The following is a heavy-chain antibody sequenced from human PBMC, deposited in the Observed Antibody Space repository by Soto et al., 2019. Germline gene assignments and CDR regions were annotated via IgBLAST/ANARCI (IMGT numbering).Heavy chain of an antibody. Sequence: VGSLRLSCAASGFTFRSFTMNWVRQAPGKGLEWVSTISSNSAYIYYTDALRGRFTISRDNAKNSLHLQMNSLRAEDTAVYYCTRDASRDSSARGWFEPWGPGTLVTVS. D-gene: IGHD6-13*01. CDR3: TRDASRDSSARGWFEP. CDR2: ISSNSAYI. J-gene: IGHJ5*02. V-gene: IGHV3-21*01. CDR1: GFTFRSFT.